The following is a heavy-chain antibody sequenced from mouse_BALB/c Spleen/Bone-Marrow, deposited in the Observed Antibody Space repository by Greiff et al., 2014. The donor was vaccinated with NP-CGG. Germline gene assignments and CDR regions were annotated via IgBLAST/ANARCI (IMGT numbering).Heavy chain of an antibody. V-gene: IGHV1-15*01. CDR3: TRWDGNCGWFAY. CDR2: IDPETGGT. D-gene: IGHD2-1*01. Sequence: QVQLQQSGAELVRPGASVTLSCKASGYTFTDYEMHWVKQTPVHGLEWIGAIDPETGGTAYNQKFKGKATLTADKSSSTAYMELRSLTSEDSAVYYCTRWDGNCGWFAYWGQGTLVTVSA. CDR1: GYTFTDYE. J-gene: IGHJ3*01.